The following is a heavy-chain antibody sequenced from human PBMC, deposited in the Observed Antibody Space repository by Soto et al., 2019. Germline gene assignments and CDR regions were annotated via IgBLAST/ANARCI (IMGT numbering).Heavy chain of an antibody. Sequence: PGESLKISCQGSGYAFTSYWIAWVRQMPGKGLEWMGIIYPGDSDTRYSPSFRGQVTISADKSTTTAFLQWSSLKASDTAMYYCARGYCTSTICDPWFDPWGQGTLVTVSS. CDR2: IYPGDSDT. V-gene: IGHV5-51*01. CDR3: ARGYCTSTICDPWFDP. CDR1: GYAFTSYW. J-gene: IGHJ5*02. D-gene: IGHD2-2*01.